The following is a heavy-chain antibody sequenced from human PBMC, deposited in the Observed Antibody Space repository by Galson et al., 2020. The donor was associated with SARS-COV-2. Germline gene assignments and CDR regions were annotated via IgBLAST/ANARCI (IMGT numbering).Heavy chain of an antibody. V-gene: IGHV4-59*13. CDR1: GGSISSYY. D-gene: IGHD6-13*01. J-gene: IGHJ5*02. CDR2: IYYSGST. CDR3: ARDLSSSWYPNTNWFDP. Sequence: SETLSLTCTVSGGSISSYYWSWIRQPPGKGLEWIGYIYYSGSTNYNPSLKSRVTISVDTSKNQFSLKLSSVTAADTAVYYCARDLSSSWYPNTNWFDPWGQGTLVTVSS.